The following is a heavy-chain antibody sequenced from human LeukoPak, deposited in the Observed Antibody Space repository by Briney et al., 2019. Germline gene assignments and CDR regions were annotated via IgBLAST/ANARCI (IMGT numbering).Heavy chain of an antibody. CDR1: GYTLTELS. Sequence: ASVKVSCKVSGYTLTELSMHWVRQAPGKGLEWMGGFDPEDGETIYAQKFQGRVTMTEDTSTDTAYMELRSLRSDDTAVYYCARAPLTTGTTGGDYWGQGTLVTVSS. CDR3: ARAPLTTGTTGGDY. D-gene: IGHD1-1*01. CDR2: FDPEDGET. V-gene: IGHV1-24*01. J-gene: IGHJ4*02.